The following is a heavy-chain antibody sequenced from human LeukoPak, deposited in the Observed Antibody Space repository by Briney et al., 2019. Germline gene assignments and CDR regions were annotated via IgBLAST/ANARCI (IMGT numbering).Heavy chain of an antibody. J-gene: IGHJ6*02. D-gene: IGHD6-19*01. CDR2: INIDGNSK. CDR1: GFTCSNHW. CDR3: VRGSSDWNGMDV. Sequence: GGSLRLSCAASGFTCSNHWMHWVRQVPGKGLVSVSRINIDGNSKTYANSVKGRFTISRDNAKNTLYMQMNSLGVEDTAVYYCVRGSSDWNGMDVWGQGTTVTVSS. V-gene: IGHV3-74*01.